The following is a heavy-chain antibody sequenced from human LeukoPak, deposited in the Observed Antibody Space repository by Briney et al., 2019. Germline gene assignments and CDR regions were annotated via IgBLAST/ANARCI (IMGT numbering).Heavy chain of an antibody. CDR1: GFTFSFYE. Sequence: GGSLRLSCATSGFTFSFYEMNWVRQAPGKGLEWVSYISSSGSAIYYADSVKGRFTISRDNSKNTLYLQMNSLRAEDTAVYYCARDNLSTTSNWFDPWGQGTLVTVSS. V-gene: IGHV3-48*03. D-gene: IGHD1-1*01. J-gene: IGHJ5*02. CDR3: ARDNLSTTSNWFDP. CDR2: ISSSGSAI.